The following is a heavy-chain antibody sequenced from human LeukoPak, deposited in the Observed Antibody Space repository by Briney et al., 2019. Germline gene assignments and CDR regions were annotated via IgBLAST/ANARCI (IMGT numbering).Heavy chain of an antibody. CDR2: ISSSGSTI. J-gene: IGHJ6*02. CDR3: ARESYYDSSGYGMDV. Sequence: GGSLRLSCAASGFTFSSYEMNWVRQAPGKGLEWVSYISSSGSTIYYADFVEGRFTISRDNAKNSLYLQMNSLRAEDTAVYYCARESYYDSSGYGMDVWGQGTTVTVSS. V-gene: IGHV3-48*03. CDR1: GFTFSSYE. D-gene: IGHD3-22*01.